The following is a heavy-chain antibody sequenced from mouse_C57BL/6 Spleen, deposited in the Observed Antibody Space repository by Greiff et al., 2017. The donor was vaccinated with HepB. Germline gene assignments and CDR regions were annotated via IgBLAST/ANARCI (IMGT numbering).Heavy chain of an antibody. CDR1: GFSLTSYG. J-gene: IGHJ3*01. CDR2: IWGVGST. Sequence: QVQLQQSGPGLVAPSQSLSITCTVSGFSLTSYGVDWVRLSPGKGLEWLGVIWGVGSTNYNSALKSRLSISKDNSKSQVFLKMNSLQTDDTAMYYCASEGAQAAFAYWGQGTLVTVSA. V-gene: IGHV2-6*01. D-gene: IGHD3-2*02. CDR3: ASEGAQAAFAY.